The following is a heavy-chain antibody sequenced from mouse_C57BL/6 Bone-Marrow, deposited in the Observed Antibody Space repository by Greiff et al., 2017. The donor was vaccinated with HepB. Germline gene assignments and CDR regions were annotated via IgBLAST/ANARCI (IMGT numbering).Heavy chain of an antibody. V-gene: IGHV1-64*01. D-gene: IGHD2-4*01. J-gene: IGHJ2*01. CDR3: TRRGIYDYALYY. CDR2: IHPNSGST. Sequence: QVQLQQPGAELVKPGASVQLSCKASGYTFTSYWMHWVKQRPGQGLEWIGMIHPNSGSTNYNEKFKSKATLTVDKSSSTAYMQLSSLTSEDSAVYYCTRRGIYDYALYYWGQGTTLTVSS. CDR1: GYTFTSYW.